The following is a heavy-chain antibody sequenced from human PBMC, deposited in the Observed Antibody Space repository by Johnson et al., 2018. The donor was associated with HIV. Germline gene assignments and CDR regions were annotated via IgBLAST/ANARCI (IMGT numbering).Heavy chain of an antibody. CDR3: AVTVHSSGWYGGDDAFDI. Sequence: VQLVESGGGLAQPGGSLRPSSAASVFTVSSNYMSWVRQAPGKGLEWVSVIYSGGSTYYADSVKGRFTIYRDNSKNTLYLQMNSLRAEDTAVYYCAVTVHSSGWYGGDDAFDIWGQGTMVTVSS. CDR1: VFTVSSNY. V-gene: IGHV3-66*01. J-gene: IGHJ3*02. D-gene: IGHD6-19*01. CDR2: IYSGGST.